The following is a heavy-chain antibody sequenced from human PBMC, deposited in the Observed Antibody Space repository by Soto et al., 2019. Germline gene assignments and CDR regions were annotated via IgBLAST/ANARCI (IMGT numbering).Heavy chain of an antibody. J-gene: IGHJ6*02. Sequence: QLQLQESGPGLVKSSETLSLACTVSGGSISSGTYYWGWIRQPPGKGLEWIGNIYYSGSTYYNPSLKSRVTISVDTSKNQFSLKLSSVTAADTGVYYCARDNLQYPSFGMDVWGQGTTVTVSS. CDR1: GGSISSGTYY. CDR2: IYYSGST. V-gene: IGHV4-39*02. D-gene: IGHD1-1*01. CDR3: ARDNLQYPSFGMDV.